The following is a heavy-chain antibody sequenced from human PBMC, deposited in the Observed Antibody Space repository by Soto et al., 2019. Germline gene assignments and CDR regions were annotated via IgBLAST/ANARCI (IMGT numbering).Heavy chain of an antibody. CDR1: GGSVSSGSFY. J-gene: IGHJ6*02. CDR3: ARTYSWGSGRGRSMDV. D-gene: IGHD3-10*01. V-gene: IGHV4-61*01. CDR2: IYDSGNT. Sequence: SETLSLTCTVSGGSVSSGSFYWGWIRQPPGKGLEWIGYIYDSGNTNYNPSLKSRVTILVDTSKNQFSLKLNSVTAAGTAMYYCARTYSWGSGRGRSMDVWGQGTTVT.